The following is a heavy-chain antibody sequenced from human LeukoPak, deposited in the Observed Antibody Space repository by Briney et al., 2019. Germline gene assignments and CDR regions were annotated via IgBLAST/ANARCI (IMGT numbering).Heavy chain of an antibody. CDR3: ARGASSSSSYYFYYMDV. CDR2: INSDGSNT. D-gene: IGHD6-6*01. V-gene: IGHV3-74*01. J-gene: IGHJ6*03. Sequence: GGSLRLSCAASGFTFSSYSMNWVRQAPGKGLVWVSRINSDGSNTNYADSVKGRFTISRDNAMNTLYLQMNSLRAEDTAVYYCARGASSSSSYYFYYMDVWGKGTTVTVSS. CDR1: GFTFSSYS.